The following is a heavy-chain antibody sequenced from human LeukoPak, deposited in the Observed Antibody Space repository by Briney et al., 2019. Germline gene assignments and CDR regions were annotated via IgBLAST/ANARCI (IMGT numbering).Heavy chain of an antibody. Sequence: PSQTLSLTCTVSGGSISSGDYYWSWIRQPPGKGLEWIGYIYYSGSTYYNPSLKSRVTISVDTSKNQFSLKLSSVTAADTAVYYCARDIAALGTAFDPWGQGTLVTVSS. J-gene: IGHJ5*02. D-gene: IGHD6-6*01. CDR3: ARDIAALGTAFDP. CDR1: GGSISSGDYY. V-gene: IGHV4-30-4*01. CDR2: IYYSGST.